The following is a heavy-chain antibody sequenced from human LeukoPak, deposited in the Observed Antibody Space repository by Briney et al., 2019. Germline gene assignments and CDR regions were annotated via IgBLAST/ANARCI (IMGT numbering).Heavy chain of an antibody. CDR3: ARVPLTTGTTLSAFDI. J-gene: IGHJ3*02. V-gene: IGHV4-34*01. CDR1: GGSFSGYY. CDR2: INHSGST. Sequence: SETLSLTCAVYGGSFSGYYWSWIRQPPGKGLEWIGEINHSGSTNYNPSLKSRVTISVDTSKNQFSLKLSSVTAADTAVYYCARVPLTTGTTLSAFDIWGQGTMVTVSS. D-gene: IGHD1-1*01.